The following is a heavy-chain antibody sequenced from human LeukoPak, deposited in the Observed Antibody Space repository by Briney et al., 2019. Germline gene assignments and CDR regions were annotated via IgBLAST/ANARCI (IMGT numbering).Heavy chain of an antibody. V-gene: IGHV3-23*01. D-gene: IGHD3-10*01. CDR3: TKKVTMVRGINYGMDV. CDR2: ISDSGDIT. Sequence: GGSLRLSCAASGFTFSNHALNWVRQAPGKGLEWVSIISDSGDITDYADSVKGRFTISRDNSKNMLYLQMNSLRAEDTAVYFCTKKVTMVRGINYGMDVWGQGTTVTVSS. CDR1: GFTFSNHA. J-gene: IGHJ6*02.